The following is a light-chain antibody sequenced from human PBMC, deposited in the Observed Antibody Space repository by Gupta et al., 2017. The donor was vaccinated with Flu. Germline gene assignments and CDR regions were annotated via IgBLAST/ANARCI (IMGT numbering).Light chain of an antibody. CDR1: QSLRDSNGYNW. CDR2: LGS. J-gene: IGKJ2*01. CDR3: RQALQTRFT. Sequence: VTPGQPVSTSCRASQSLRDSNGYNWLDWYLQKPGQSPQLLIYLGSNRAAGVPDRFSGSGAGTDFTLKISRVVAEDVGVYYCRQALQTRFTFGQGTKLEIK. V-gene: IGKV2-28*01.